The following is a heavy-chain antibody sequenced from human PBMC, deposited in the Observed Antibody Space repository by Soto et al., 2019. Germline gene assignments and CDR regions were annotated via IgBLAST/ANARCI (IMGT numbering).Heavy chain of an antibody. CDR3: ASTKYDSSAYYYWYLGL. CDR1: EDTFRNYA. CDR2: TIPIFGTA. Sequence: QVELVQSGAEVKKPGSSVKVSCQASEDTFRNYAISWVRQAPGQGLEWMGGTIPIFGTANYAQKFQGRVTITADTSANTVDLELSSLRSEATAVYYCASTKYDSSAYYYWYLGLWGRGTLVTVSS. J-gene: IGHJ2*01. D-gene: IGHD3-22*01. V-gene: IGHV1-69*06.